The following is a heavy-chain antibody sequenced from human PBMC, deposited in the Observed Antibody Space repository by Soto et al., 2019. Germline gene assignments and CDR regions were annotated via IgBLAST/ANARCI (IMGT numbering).Heavy chain of an antibody. CDR2: IYYSGST. Sequence: SETLSLTCTVSGGSISSYYWSWIRQPPGKGLEWIGYIYYSGSTNYNPSLKSRVTISVDTSKNQFSLKLSSVTAADTAVYYCARHRIVVVPAAKSPYYYYMDVWGKGTTVTVSS. D-gene: IGHD2-2*01. V-gene: IGHV4-59*08. CDR1: GGSISSYY. CDR3: ARHRIVVVPAAKSPYYYYMDV. J-gene: IGHJ6*03.